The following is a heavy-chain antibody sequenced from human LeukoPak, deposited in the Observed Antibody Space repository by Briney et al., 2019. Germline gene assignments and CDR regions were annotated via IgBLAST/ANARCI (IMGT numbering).Heavy chain of an antibody. J-gene: IGHJ5*02. V-gene: IGHV3-23*01. CDR2: ISGSGGST. D-gene: IGHD5-12*01. CDR3: ARTSGYRRFDP. Sequence: PGGSLRLSCAASGFTFSTYAMSWVRQAPGKGLEWVSAISGSGGSTYFADSVKGRFTIPRDNAKNTLYLQMNSLRAEDPAVYYCARTSGYRRFDPWGQGTLVTVSS. CDR1: GFTFSTYA.